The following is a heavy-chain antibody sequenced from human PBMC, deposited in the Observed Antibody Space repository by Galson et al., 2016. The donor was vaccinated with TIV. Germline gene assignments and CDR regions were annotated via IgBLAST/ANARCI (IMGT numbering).Heavy chain of an antibody. Sequence: SLRLSCAASGFIVDDNYMTWIRQAPGKGLEWVSVIYGDGRTYYTDSVRGRFTISRDSSKNTLYLQMNSLRAEDTAVYYCARDRYYDARGYYYYYYGMDVWGQGNPGHRL. CDR1: GFIVDDNY. D-gene: IGHD3-22*01. J-gene: IGHJ6*02. CDR3: ARDRYYDARGYYYYYYGMDV. CDR2: IYGDGRT. V-gene: IGHV3-53*01.